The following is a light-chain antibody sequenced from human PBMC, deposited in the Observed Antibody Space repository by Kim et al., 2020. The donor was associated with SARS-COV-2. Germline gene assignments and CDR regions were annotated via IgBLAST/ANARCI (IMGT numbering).Light chain of an antibody. J-gene: IGKJ4*01. CDR2: WAT. Sequence: RATINCKSSQSLLYRSNNRDYLAWYQQKVGQPPKLLIYWATTRQYGVPERFSGSGSGTDFTLTISSLQAEDVAVYYCQQYLRSPLTFGGGTRVEI. CDR1: QSLLYRSNNRDY. V-gene: IGKV4-1*01. CDR3: QQYLRSPLT.